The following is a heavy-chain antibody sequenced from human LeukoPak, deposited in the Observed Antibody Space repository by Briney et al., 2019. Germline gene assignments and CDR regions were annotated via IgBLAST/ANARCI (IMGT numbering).Heavy chain of an antibody. V-gene: IGHV4-31*03. Sequence: PSQTLSLTCTVSGGSISSGGSYWTWIRQHPGKGLEWIGYIYNSGSTYYNPSLKSRVTFSVDTSKNQFSLKLSSVTAADTAVYYCARGRAAAGVSLYYYGMDGWGQGTTVTVSS. CDR3: ARGRAAAGVSLYYYGMDG. J-gene: IGHJ6*02. CDR1: GGSISSGGSY. D-gene: IGHD6-13*01. CDR2: IYNSGST.